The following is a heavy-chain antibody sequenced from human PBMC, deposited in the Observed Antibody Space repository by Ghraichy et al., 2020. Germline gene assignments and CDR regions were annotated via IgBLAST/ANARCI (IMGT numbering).Heavy chain of an antibody. J-gene: IGHJ5*02. D-gene: IGHD4-17*01. V-gene: IGHV3-21*06. CDR1: GFSLSFYN. Sequence: GGSLRLSCAASGFSLSFYNMNWVRQAPGKGLEWVSYISGISTYIYYADSVKGRFTISRDNAKNSLYLQMNSLRAEDTAFYYCARGRDYDLLGRVPPFDPWGQGTLVTVSS. CDR2: ISGISTYI. CDR3: ARGRDYDLLGRVPPFDP.